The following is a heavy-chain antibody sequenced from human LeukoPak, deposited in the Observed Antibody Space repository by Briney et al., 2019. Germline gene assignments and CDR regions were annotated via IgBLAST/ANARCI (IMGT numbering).Heavy chain of an antibody. V-gene: IGHV3-66*01. J-gene: IGHJ4*02. D-gene: IGHD4-23*01. CDR3: ASTRDYGGNFYYFEY. CDR1: GFTVSRYY. Sequence: GGSLRLSCAASGFTVSRYYMSWVRQAPGQGLEWVSVIYSGGTPFYPDPVKGRFTISRDISKNTVYLQMNSLRAEDTAVYYCASTRDYGGNFYYFEYWGQGTLVTVSS. CDR2: IYSGGTP.